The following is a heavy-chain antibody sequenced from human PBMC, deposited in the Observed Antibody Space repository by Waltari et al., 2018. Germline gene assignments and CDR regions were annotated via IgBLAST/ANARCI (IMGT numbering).Heavy chain of an antibody. D-gene: IGHD3-3*01. J-gene: IGHJ6*02. CDR3: ARADFWSGYYRGHHYYYGMDV. CDR1: GGTFSSYA. V-gene: IGHV1-69*01. CDR2: IIPIVGTA. Sequence: QVQLVQSGAEVKKPGSSVKVSCKASGGTFSSYAIRWVRQAPGQGLGWMGGIIPIVGTANYAQKFQGRVTITADESTSTAYMELSSLRSEDTAVYYCARADFWSGYYRGHHYYYGMDVWGQGTTVTVSS.